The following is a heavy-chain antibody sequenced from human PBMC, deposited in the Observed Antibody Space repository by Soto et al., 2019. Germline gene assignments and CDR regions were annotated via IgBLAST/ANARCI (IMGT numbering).Heavy chain of an antibody. CDR1: GGTFSSYA. CDR3: ARVYPDGSGWFVGFDP. Sequence: QVQLVQSGAEVKKPGSSVKVSCKASGGTFSSYAISWVRQAPGQGLEWMGGIIPIFGTANYAQKFQGRVTITANKSTSTAYKELGSLRSEDTAVYSFARVYPDGSGWFVGFDPWGQGTLVTVSS. J-gene: IGHJ5*02. CDR2: IIPIFGTA. D-gene: IGHD6-19*01. V-gene: IGHV1-69*06.